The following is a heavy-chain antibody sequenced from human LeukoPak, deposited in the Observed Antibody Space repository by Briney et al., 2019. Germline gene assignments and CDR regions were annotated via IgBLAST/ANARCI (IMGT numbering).Heavy chain of an antibody. CDR1: GYTFTSYD. V-gene: IGHV1-8*01. CDR3: ARGAGDDYGGNEYFQH. J-gene: IGHJ1*01. Sequence: ASVTVSCKASGYTFTSYDINWVRQATGQGLEWMGWMNPNSGNTGYAQKFQGRVTMTRNTSISTAYMELSSLRSEDTAVYYCARGAGDDYGGNEYFQHWGQGTLVTVSS. D-gene: IGHD4-23*01. CDR2: MNPNSGNT.